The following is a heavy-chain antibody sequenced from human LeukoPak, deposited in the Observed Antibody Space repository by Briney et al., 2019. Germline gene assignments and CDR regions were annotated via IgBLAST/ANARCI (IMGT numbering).Heavy chain of an antibody. V-gene: IGHV4-59*01. CDR2: IYYSGST. CDR1: GGSISSYY. J-gene: IGHJ6*02. CDR3: ARGVETDGRYYYYGMDV. Sequence: PSETLSLTCTVSGGSISSYYWSWIRQPPGKGLEWIGYIYYSGSTNYNPSLKSRVTISVDTSKNQFSLKLSSVTAADTAVYYCARGVETDGRYYYYGMDVWGQGTTVTVSS.